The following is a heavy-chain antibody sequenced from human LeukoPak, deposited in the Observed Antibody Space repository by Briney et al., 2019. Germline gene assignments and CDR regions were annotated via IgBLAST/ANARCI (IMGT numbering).Heavy chain of an antibody. CDR3: ARDRSRGSSWYPDSYYYYGMDV. Sequence: PSETLSLTCTVSGGSISSYYWSWIRQPPGKGLEWIGYIYYSGSTNYNPSLESRVTISVDTSKNQFSLKLSSVTAADTAVYYCARDRSRGSSWYPDSYYYYGMDVWGKGTTVTVSS. CDR2: IYYSGST. V-gene: IGHV4-59*01. J-gene: IGHJ6*04. CDR1: GGSISSYY. D-gene: IGHD6-13*01.